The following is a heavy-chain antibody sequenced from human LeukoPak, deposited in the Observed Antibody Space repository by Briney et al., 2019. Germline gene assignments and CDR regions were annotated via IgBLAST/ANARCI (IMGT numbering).Heavy chain of an antibody. V-gene: IGHV3-7*01. J-gene: IGHJ4*02. CDR1: GFTSGFSFSRYW. Sequence: PGGSLRLSCVASGFTSGFSFSRYWMSWLRQAPGKGLEWVANMNQDGGEKYYVDSVKGRFSISRDNAKNSLYLQMNSLRAEDTAVYYCVRDSPPRYSGSDPMPLWGQGTLVTVSS. CDR2: MNQDGGEK. D-gene: IGHD1-26*01. CDR3: VRDSPPRYSGSDPMPL.